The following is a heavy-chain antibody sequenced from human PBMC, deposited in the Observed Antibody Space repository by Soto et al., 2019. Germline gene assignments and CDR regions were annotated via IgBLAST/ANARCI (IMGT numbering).Heavy chain of an antibody. J-gene: IGHJ5*02. CDR3: ARGEVVPNWFDP. CDR2: IYHSGST. V-gene: IGHV4-38-2*01. CDR1: GYSISSGYY. Sequence: SETLSLTCAVSGYSISSGYYWGWIRQPPGKGLEWIGSIYHSGSTYYNPSLKSRVTISVDTSKNQFSLKLSSVTAADTAVNYCARGEVVPNWFDPWGQGTLVTVSS. D-gene: IGHD3-22*01.